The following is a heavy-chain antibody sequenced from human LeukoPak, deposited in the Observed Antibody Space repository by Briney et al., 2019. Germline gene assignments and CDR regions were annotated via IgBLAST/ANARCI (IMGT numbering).Heavy chain of an antibody. CDR1: GGSFSGYY. Sequence: SETLSLTCAVYGGSFSGYYWSWIRQPPGKGLEWIGEINHSGSTNYNPSLKSRVTISVDTSKNQFSLKLSSVIAADTAVYYCARGYRRTIFGVVKERWFDPWGQGTLVTVSS. J-gene: IGHJ5*02. CDR3: ARGYRRTIFGVVKERWFDP. V-gene: IGHV4-34*09. CDR2: INHSGST. D-gene: IGHD3-3*01.